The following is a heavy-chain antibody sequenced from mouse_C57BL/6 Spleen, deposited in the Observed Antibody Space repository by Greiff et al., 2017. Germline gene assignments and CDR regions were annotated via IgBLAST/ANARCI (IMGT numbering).Heavy chain of an antibody. CDR3: ARRYGSSYVGWYFDV. Sequence: EVQLQQSGPELVKPGDSVKISCKASGYSFTGYFMNWVMQSHGKSLEWIGRIIPYNGDPFYNQKFKGKATLTVDKSSSTAHMELRILTSEDSAVYYCARRYGSSYVGWYFDVWGTGTTVTVSS. CDR1: GYSFTGYF. CDR2: IIPYNGDP. J-gene: IGHJ1*03. D-gene: IGHD1-1*01. V-gene: IGHV1-20*01.